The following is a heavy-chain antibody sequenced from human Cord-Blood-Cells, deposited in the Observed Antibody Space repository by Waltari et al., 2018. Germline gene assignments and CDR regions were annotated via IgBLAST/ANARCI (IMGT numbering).Heavy chain of an antibody. CDR1: GGSISSSSYY. CDR2: IYDIGST. D-gene: IGHD3-22*01. V-gene: IGHV4-39*07. Sequence: QLQLQESGPGLVKPSETLSLTCTVSGGSISSSSYYWGWIRQPPGKGLEWIGSIYDIGSTYDNPSLKRRVTISVDKSKNPFSRKLSAVTAADAAVYYCARPRYYDSSGYYYWGQGTLVTVSS. J-gene: IGHJ4*02. CDR3: ARPRYYDSSGYYY.